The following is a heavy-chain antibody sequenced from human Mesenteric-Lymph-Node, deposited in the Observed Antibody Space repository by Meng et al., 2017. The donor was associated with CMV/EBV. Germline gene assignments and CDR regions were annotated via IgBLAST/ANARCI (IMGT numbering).Heavy chain of an antibody. CDR1: GFTFSIYA. CDR2: IYYRGGS. V-gene: IGHV4-59*01. Sequence: GSLRLSCAVSGFTFSIYAMSWVRQAPGKGLEWVGYIYYRGGSNYNPSLNSRGTISADSSKNQFSLKLNSVTAADTAIYYCTKSVATGRGWVGMDVWGQGTTVTVSS. D-gene: IGHD3-10*01. J-gene: IGHJ6*02. CDR3: TKSVATGRGWVGMDV.